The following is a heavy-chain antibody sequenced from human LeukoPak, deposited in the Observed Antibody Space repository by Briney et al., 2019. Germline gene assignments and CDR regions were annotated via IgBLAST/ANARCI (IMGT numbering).Heavy chain of an antibody. CDR1: GFTFSSYS. CDR3: AREGRRFLEWSPPPDY. CDR2: ISSSSSYI. J-gene: IGHJ4*02. V-gene: IGHV3-21*01. Sequence: GGSLRLSCAASGFTFSSYSMNWVRQAPGKGLEWVSSISSSSSYIYYAVSVKGRFTISRDNAKNSLYLQMNSLRAEDTAVYYCAREGRRFLEWSPPPDYWGQGTLVTVSS. D-gene: IGHD3-3*01.